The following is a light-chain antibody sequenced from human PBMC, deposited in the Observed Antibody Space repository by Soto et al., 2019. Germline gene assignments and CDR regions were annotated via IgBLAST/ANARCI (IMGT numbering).Light chain of an antibody. V-gene: IGLV2-14*01. CDR1: SRDIGNYNY. CDR3: GSYRSSNTLVV. CDR2: EVS. Sequence: QSALTQPASVSGSPGQSTTISCTGTSRDIGNYNYVSWYQQLPGKAPKLVIYEVSNRPSGISDRFSGSKSGQTASLTISGLQTEDEADYFCGSYRSSNTLVVFGGGTKLTVL. J-gene: IGLJ3*02.